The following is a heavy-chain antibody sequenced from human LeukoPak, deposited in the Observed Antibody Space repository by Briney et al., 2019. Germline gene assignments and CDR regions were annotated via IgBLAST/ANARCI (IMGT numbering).Heavy chain of an antibody. CDR1: GGSINSYY. Sequence: SETLSLTCTVSGGSINSYYWTWIRQPLGKGLEWIGYIYYSGSTNYNPSLKSRVTISVDTSKNQFSLKLSSVTAADTAVYYCARGRENYYGSGSYGYWGQGILVTVSS. CDR3: ARGRENYYGSGSYGY. CDR2: IYYSGST. V-gene: IGHV4-59*01. J-gene: IGHJ4*02. D-gene: IGHD3-10*01.